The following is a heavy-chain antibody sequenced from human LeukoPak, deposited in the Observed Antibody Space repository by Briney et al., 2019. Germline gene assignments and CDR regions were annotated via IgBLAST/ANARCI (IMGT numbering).Heavy chain of an antibody. V-gene: IGHV4-4*02. J-gene: IGHJ5*02. CDR1: GGSISNSDW. D-gene: IGHD3-16*01. CDR2: IHHSGST. CDR3: ARMRPLGWFDP. Sequence: PSGTLSLTCAVSGGSISNSDWWTWVRQPPGKGLEWIGEIHHSGSTNYNPSLKSRVTMSLDKSKNHFSLKLSSMTAADTAVYYCARMRPLGWFDPWGQGTLVAVSS.